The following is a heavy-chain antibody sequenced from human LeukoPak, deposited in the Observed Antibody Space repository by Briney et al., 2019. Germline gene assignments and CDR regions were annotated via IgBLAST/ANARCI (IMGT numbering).Heavy chain of an antibody. D-gene: IGHD3-16*02. CDR2: LQSAGAT. V-gene: IGHV3-53*01. CDR1: GLTVSSNY. Sequence: PGGSLRLSCAASGLTVSSNYMTWVRQAPGKGLEWVSVLQSAGATYYADSVKGRFTISRHISKNTLYLQMNSLRAEDTAVYYCAKDGGLSDYYFDYWGQGTLVTVSS. J-gene: IGHJ4*02. CDR3: AKDGGLSDYYFDY.